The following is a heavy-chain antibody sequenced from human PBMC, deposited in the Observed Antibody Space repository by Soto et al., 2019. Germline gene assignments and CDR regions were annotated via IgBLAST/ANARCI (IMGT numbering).Heavy chain of an antibody. D-gene: IGHD6-13*01. Sequence: SETLSLTCTVSGGSIISYYWSGSRQPPWKGLEWIGYIYYSGSTNYNPSLKSRVTISVDTSKNQFSLKLSSVTAADTAVYFCSIAAAGTFDYWGQGTLVTVS. CDR1: GGSIISYY. V-gene: IGHV4-59*08. CDR3: SIAAAGTFDY. CDR2: IYYSGST. J-gene: IGHJ4*02.